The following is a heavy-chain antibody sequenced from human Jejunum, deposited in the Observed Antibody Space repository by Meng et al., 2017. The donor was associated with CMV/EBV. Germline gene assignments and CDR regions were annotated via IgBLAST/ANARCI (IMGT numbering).Heavy chain of an antibody. CDR2: VSDIGRT. CDR3: ARGLRGYLLAFDP. D-gene: IGHD3-10*01. Sequence: VSSESINSYDWNWIRQPPGKGLEWIGYVSDIGRTNYNASLRSRVTMSLDTSNKHFFLKLSSVTAADTAVYYCARGLRGYLLAFDPWGQGSLVTVSS. J-gene: IGHJ5*02. CDR1: SESINSYD. V-gene: IGHV4-59*13.